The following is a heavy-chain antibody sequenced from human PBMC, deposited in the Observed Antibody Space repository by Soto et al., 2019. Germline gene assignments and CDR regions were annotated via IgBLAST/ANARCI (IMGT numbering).Heavy chain of an antibody. V-gene: IGHV3-53*01. CDR3: AGGPNVDYV. CDR1: GFTVSNNY. CDR2: IYSGGNT. D-gene: IGHD4-17*01. Sequence: EVQLVESGGGLIQPGGSLRLSCAASGFTVSNNYMSWVRQSPEKGLEWVSLIYSGGNTYYADSVKGRFSISRDNSKNTVYLQMNSLRAEDTAVYYCAGGPNVDYVWGQGTLVTVSS. J-gene: IGHJ4*02.